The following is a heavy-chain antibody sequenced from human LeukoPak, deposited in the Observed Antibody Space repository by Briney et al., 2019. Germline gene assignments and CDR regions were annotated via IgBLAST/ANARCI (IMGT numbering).Heavy chain of an antibody. Sequence: SETLSLTCPVYGGSFSGYYWSWIRQPPGKGLEWIGEINHSGSTNYNPPLKSRVTISVDTSKNQFSLQLSSVTAADTAVYYCARGRWELQPSYYYYMDVWGKGTTVTVSS. CDR3: ARGRWELQPSYYYYMDV. CDR1: GGSFSGYY. J-gene: IGHJ6*03. CDR2: INHSGST. V-gene: IGHV4-34*01. D-gene: IGHD1-26*01.